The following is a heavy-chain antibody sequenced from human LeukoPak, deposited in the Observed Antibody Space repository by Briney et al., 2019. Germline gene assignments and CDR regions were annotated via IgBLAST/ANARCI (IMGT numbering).Heavy chain of an antibody. CDR2: IYTSGST. V-gene: IGHV4-4*07. D-gene: IGHD3-22*01. CDR1: GGSISSYY. CDR3: ARDGGDSSGFYNWFDP. J-gene: IGHJ5*02. Sequence: SETLSLTCTVSGGSISSYYWSWIRQPAGKGLEWIVRIYTSGSTNYNPSLKSRVTMSVDTSKNQFSLKLSSVTAAETAVYYCARDGGDSSGFYNWFDPWGQGTLVTVSS.